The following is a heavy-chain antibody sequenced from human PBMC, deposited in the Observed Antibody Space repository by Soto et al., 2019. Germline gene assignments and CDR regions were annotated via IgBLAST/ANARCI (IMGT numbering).Heavy chain of an antibody. CDR3: ARAYCSGGSCYGYFDY. D-gene: IGHD2-15*01. Sequence: QVQLVQSGAEVKKPGSSVKVSCKASGGTFSSYTISWVRQAPGQGLEWMGRIIPILGIANYAQKFQGRVTITADKSTSTAYKELSSLRSEDTAVYYCARAYCSGGSCYGYFDYWGQGTLVTVSS. J-gene: IGHJ4*02. V-gene: IGHV1-69*02. CDR2: IIPILGIA. CDR1: GGTFSSYT.